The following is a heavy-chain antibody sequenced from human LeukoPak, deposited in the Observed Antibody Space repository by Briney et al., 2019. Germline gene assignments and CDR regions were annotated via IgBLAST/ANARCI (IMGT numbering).Heavy chain of an antibody. D-gene: IGHD1-26*01. V-gene: IGHV4-39*01. CDR2: IYYTGNT. CDR1: GASISGSGYY. J-gene: IGHJ4*02. Sequence: SETLSLTCVVSGASISGSGYYLGWIRQPPGKGLEWIGNIYYTGNTYYNASLQSRVTISIDTSKNQFSLRLNSVTAADTAMYYCAKSGGYGLIDYWGQGTLVTVSS. CDR3: AKSGGYGLIDY.